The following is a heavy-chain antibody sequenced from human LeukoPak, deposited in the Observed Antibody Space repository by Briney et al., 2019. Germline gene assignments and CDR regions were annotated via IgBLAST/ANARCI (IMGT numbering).Heavy chain of an antibody. CDR3: ARKYPDHRFDP. V-gene: IGHV4-30-4*01. D-gene: IGHD6-6*01. CDR1: GGSISSGNYY. J-gene: IGHJ5*02. Sequence: SETLSLTCTVSGGSISSGNYYWSWIRQPPGKGLEWIGYIFYLGNTYYNPSLRSRVSVSVNTFKNQFSLKLTAVTAADTAVYYCARKYPDHRFDPWGQGTLVTVSS. CDR2: IFYLGNT.